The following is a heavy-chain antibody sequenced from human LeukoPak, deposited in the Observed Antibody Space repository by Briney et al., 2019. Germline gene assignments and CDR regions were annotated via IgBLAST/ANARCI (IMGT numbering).Heavy chain of an antibody. J-gene: IGHJ4*02. V-gene: IGHV3-30*03. CDR1: GFTFSNFG. CDR2: IAYDGSNK. Sequence: GGSLRLSCAASGFTFSNFGMHWVRQAPGKGLEWVAVIAYDGSNKQYADSVKGRFTISRDNSKNTLYLQMNSLRAEDTAVYYCARTGNPATGDYWGQGTLVTVSS. D-gene: IGHD1-1*01. CDR3: ARTGNPATGDY.